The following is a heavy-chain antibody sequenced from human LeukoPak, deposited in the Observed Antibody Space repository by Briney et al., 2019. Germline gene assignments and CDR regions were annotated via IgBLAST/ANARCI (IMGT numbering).Heavy chain of an antibody. V-gene: IGHV3-7*01. CDR3: ARESPEYYYDSSGYFDY. J-gene: IGHJ4*02. D-gene: IGHD3-22*01. Sequence: PGGSLRLSCAASGFTFSQYWMSWVRQAPGKGLEWVANIKHDGSEKQDGSEKNYVDSVKGRFTISRDNAKNSLYLQMNSLRAEDTAVYYCARESPEYYYDSSGYFDYWGQGTLVTVSS. CDR2: IKHDGSEKQDGSEK. CDR1: GFTFSQYW.